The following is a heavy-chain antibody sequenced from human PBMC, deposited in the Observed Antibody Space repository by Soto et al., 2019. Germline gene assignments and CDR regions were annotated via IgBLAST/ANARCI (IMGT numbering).Heavy chain of an antibody. V-gene: IGHV1-46*03. J-gene: IGHJ6*03. CDR2: INPSGGST. CDR3: ASCLGCVTTYNYYYYYMDV. CDR1: GYTFTSYY. Sequence: QVQLVQSGAEVKKPGASVKVSCKASGYTFTSYYMHWVRQAPGQGLEWMGIINPSGGSTSYAQKFKGRVTMTRHTSTSTVYMELSSLRSEDTAVYYCASCLGCVTTYNYYYYYMDVWGKGTTVTVSS. D-gene: IGHD4-17*01.